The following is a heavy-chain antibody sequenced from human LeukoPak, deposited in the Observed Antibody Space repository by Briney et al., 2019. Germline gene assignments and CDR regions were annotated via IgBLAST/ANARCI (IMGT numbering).Heavy chain of an antibody. Sequence: PSETLSLTCAVYGGSFSGYYWSWIRQPPGKGLEWIGEINHSGSTNYNPSLKSRVTISVDTSKNQFSLKLSSVTAADTAVYYCAREAAAGSNWGQGTLVTVS. CDR1: GGSFSGYY. D-gene: IGHD6-13*01. CDR3: AREAAAGSN. CDR2: INHSGST. J-gene: IGHJ4*02. V-gene: IGHV4-34*01.